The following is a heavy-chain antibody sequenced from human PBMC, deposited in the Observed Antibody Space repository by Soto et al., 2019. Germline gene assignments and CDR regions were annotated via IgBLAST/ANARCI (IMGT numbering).Heavy chain of an antibody. CDR2: ISSSGGST. V-gene: IGHV3-23*01. J-gene: IGHJ4*02. CDR1: GFTFSNYA. CDR3: AKDHGFSSGWYNLLYYFDY. Sequence: GGSLRLSCVASGFTFSNYAMNWVRQAPGKGLEWVSAISSSGGSTYYADSVKGRFTISRDTSKNTLYLQMNSLRAEDTAVYYCAKDHGFSSGWYNLLYYFDYWGQGTLVTVSS. D-gene: IGHD6-19*01.